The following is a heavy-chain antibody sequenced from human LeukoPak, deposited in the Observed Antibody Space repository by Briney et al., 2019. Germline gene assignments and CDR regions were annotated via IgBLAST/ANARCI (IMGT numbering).Heavy chain of an antibody. CDR2: ISYDGSNK. Sequence: GGSLRLSCAASGFTFSSYGMHWVRQAPGKGLEWVAVISYDGSNKYYADSVKGRFTIPRDNSKNTLYLQMNSLRAEDTAVYYCAKDCLGSTSCYYYYYMDVWGKGTTVTVSS. J-gene: IGHJ6*03. V-gene: IGHV3-30*18. D-gene: IGHD2-2*01. CDR3: AKDCLGSTSCYYYYYMDV. CDR1: GFTFSSYG.